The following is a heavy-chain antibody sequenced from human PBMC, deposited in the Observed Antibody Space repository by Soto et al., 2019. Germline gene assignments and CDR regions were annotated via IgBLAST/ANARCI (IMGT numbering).Heavy chain of an antibody. Sequence: QVQLVESGGGVVQPWRSLRLSCAASGFTFSRYGMHWVRQAPGKGLEWVAVIWYDGSNKYYSDSVKGRFTISRDNSKNTLSRQMNSRRAEDTAVYYCARLDYWGQGTLVTVSS. V-gene: IGHV3-33*01. J-gene: IGHJ4*02. CDR2: IWYDGSNK. CDR3: ARLDY. CDR1: GFTFSRYG.